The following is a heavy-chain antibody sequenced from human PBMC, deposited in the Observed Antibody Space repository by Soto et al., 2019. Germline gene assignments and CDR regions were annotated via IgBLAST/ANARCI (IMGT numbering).Heavy chain of an antibody. CDR1: GFTPTTTP. V-gene: IGHV3-23*01. J-gene: IGHJ4*02. D-gene: IGHD3-9*01. CDR3: ATSFRYFDN. CDR2: ISGTASRT. Sequence: PGGSLRLSCAGSGFTPTTTPLSWVRQPPGKGLEWVTTISGTASRTYYVDSVKGRFFISRDNSKNTVNLQMNNLTLDDTAVYYCATSFRYFDNWGQGTRVTVSS.